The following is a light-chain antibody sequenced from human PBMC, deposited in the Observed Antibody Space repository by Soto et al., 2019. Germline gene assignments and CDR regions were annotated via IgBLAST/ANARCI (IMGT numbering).Light chain of an antibody. CDR3: QQYENLPS. V-gene: IGKV1-33*01. CDR2: DAS. CDR1: QDISDF. Sequence: DIQMTQSPSSLSASVGDTVTITCQASQDISDFVNWYQHEPGKAPKVLIYDASTLATGVPSRFSGSGSGTDFTLTINNLQPEDFATYYCQQYENLPSFGGGTRVDTK. J-gene: IGKJ4*01.